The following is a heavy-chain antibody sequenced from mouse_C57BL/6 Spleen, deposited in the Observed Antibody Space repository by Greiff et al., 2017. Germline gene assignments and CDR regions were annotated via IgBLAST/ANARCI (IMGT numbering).Heavy chain of an antibody. Sequence: QVQLKQSGAELARPGASVKMSCKASGYTFTSYTMHWVKRRPGQGLEWIGYINPSRGYTKYNQKCKDKATLTAEKSSSTAYMQRSSLTPEDSAVYYCARAPDYDGSSSWFAYWGQGTLVSVSA. V-gene: IGHV1-4*01. CDR2: INPSRGYT. CDR3: ARAPDYDGSSSWFAY. CDR1: GYTFTSYT. J-gene: IGHJ3*01. D-gene: IGHD1-1*01.